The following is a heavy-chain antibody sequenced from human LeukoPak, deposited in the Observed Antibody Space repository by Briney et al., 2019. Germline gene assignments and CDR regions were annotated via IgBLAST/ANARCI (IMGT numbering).Heavy chain of an antibody. D-gene: IGHD2-8*01. Sequence: PGGSLRLSCGASGFTFTTTWISWVRQTPGEGLEWVGLIRSKSYGGGTTDYIAPVKGRFIISRDDSKNTVYLQMNSLQIEDTALYYCTTGAPTNGHLFDYWGRGTLVTVSS. CDR3: TTGAPTNGHLFDY. V-gene: IGHV3-15*01. CDR2: IRSKSYGGGTT. CDR1: GFTFTTTW. J-gene: IGHJ4*02.